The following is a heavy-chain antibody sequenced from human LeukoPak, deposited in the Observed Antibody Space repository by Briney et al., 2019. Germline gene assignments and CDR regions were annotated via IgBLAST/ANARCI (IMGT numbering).Heavy chain of an antibody. Sequence: GGSLRLSCAASGFTFSSFAMSWVRQAPGKGLEWVGRIKSKTDGGTTDYAAPVKGRFTISRDDSKNTLYLQMNSLKTEDTAVYYCTTHFGGYSSYWGQGTLVTVSS. CDR3: TTHFGGYSSY. V-gene: IGHV3-15*01. CDR1: GFTFSSFA. J-gene: IGHJ4*02. CDR2: IKSKTDGGTT. D-gene: IGHD5-12*01.